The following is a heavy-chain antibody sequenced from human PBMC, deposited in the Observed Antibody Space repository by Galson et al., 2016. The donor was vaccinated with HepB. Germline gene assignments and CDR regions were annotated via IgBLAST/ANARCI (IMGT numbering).Heavy chain of an antibody. Sequence: SLRLSCAASGFDFSIYGMNWVRQAPGQGLEWLAVIWFDGSNADYLDSVKGRFTISRDNSQKTLYLQMNSLRAEDTAVYYCAREIKGRWYHFDHWGQGALVTVSS. CDR1: GFDFSIYG. J-gene: IGHJ4*02. CDR3: AREIKGRWYHFDH. CDR2: IWFDGSNA. V-gene: IGHV3-33*01. D-gene: IGHD5-24*01.